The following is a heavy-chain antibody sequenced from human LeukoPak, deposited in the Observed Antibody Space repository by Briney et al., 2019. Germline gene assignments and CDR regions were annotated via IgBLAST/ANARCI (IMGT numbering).Heavy chain of an antibody. CDR3: ARVYGSGSGLDH. Sequence: ASETLSLTCAVYGGSFSGYYWTWIRQPPGKGLDWLAQINHSGSTNYNPSIKSRVTISVDTSKNQFSLMLSSVAAADTAVYYCARVYGSGSGLDHWGQGTLVTVSS. D-gene: IGHD3-10*01. CDR2: INHSGST. V-gene: IGHV4-34*01. CDR1: GGSFSGYY. J-gene: IGHJ5*02.